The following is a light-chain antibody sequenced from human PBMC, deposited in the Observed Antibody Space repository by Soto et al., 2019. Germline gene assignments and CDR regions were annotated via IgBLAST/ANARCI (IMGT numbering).Light chain of an antibody. J-gene: IGLJ2*01. CDR2: EVS. Sequence: QSALTQPASVSASPGQSITLSCTGPSTDVGAYNYVSWYQQHPGKAPKLIIYEVSNRPSGVSNRFSGSKSGNTASLTISGLQAEDEADYYCISSTPSSTLFGGGTKLTVL. CDR1: STDVGAYNY. CDR3: ISSTPSSTL. V-gene: IGLV2-14*01.